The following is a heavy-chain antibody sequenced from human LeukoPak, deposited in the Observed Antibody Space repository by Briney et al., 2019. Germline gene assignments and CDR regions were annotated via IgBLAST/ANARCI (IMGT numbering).Heavy chain of an antibody. Sequence: QPGGSLRLSCAASGFTFSSYWMSWVRQAPGKGLEWVANIKQDGSEKYYVDSVKGRFTISRDNAKNSLYLQMNSLRAEDTAVYYCARDRGSGLDAFDIWGQGTMVTVSS. CDR1: GFTFSSYW. D-gene: IGHD2-15*01. J-gene: IGHJ3*02. CDR2: IKQDGSEK. V-gene: IGHV3-7*01. CDR3: ARDRGSGLDAFDI.